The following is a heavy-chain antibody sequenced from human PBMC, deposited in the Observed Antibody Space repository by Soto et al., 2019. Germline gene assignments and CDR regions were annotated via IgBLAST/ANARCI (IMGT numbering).Heavy chain of an antibody. Sequence: EVQLVESGGGLVQPGGSLRLSCAASGFTFSSYWMYWVRQAPGKGLVWVSHIKSDGISTSYADSVQARFTISRDNAKNTLYLQMNSLSAEDTAVYYCARGGSYGSVDYWGQGTLVTVSS. CDR1: GFTFSSYW. J-gene: IGHJ4*02. CDR3: ARGGSYGSVDY. CDR2: IKSDGIST. D-gene: IGHD5-18*01. V-gene: IGHV3-74*01.